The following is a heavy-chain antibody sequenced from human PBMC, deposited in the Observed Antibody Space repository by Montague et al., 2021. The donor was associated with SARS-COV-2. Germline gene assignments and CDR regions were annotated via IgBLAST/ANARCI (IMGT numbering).Heavy chain of an antibody. CDR1: GYTFTKYP. J-gene: IGHJ4*02. Sequence: QSGAEVKKSGESLKISCTTSGYTFTKYPIGWVRQMPGKGLESMGIIYPGDSDVRYSPSFQGQVTISADKSISTAYLQWNTLKASDTAIYYCARPGGGSGSYYEDWGQGALVTVSS. CDR2: IYPGDSDV. V-gene: IGHV5-51*01. D-gene: IGHD3-10*01. CDR3: ARPGGGSGSYYED.